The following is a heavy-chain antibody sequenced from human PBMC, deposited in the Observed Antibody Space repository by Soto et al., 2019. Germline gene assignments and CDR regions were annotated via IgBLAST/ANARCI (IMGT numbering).Heavy chain of an antibody. CDR3: AKDIFTKSGQRFLFES. J-gene: IGHJ4*02. V-gene: IGHV3-23*01. CDR2: ILHDETP. CDR1: GFTFSTYA. Sequence: GGSLRLSCAASGFTFSTYAMTWVRQAPGRGLEWVSTILHDETPFYTDSVKGRFTISRDNVRGTLYLQMNGLRVEDAALYFCAKDIFTKSGQRFLFESWGPGSLLTVSS. D-gene: IGHD3-9*01.